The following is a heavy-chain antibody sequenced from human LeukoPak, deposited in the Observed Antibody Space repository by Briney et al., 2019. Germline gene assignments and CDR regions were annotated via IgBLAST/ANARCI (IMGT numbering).Heavy chain of an antibody. D-gene: IGHD6-13*01. Sequence: GGALRLSCAASGFTFSTYAMSWVRQAPGKGLEGGAVISYDGSNKYYADSVKGRFTISRDNSKNTLYLQMNSLRAEDTAVYYCAKCPGYSSSWYPDGLDYWGQGTLVTVSS. CDR1: GFTFSTYA. J-gene: IGHJ4*02. CDR2: ISYDGSNK. CDR3: AKCPGYSSSWYPDGLDY. V-gene: IGHV3-30*18.